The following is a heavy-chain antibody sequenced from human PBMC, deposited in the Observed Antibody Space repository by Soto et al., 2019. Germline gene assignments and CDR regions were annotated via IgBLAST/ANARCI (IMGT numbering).Heavy chain of an antibody. D-gene: IGHD3-10*01. J-gene: IGHJ6*02. CDR3: ARGARFATNYRDYYYYGMDV. CDR1: GGSISSGGYY. Sequence: PSETLSLTCTVSGGSISSGGYYWSWIRQHPGKGLEWIGYIYYSGSTYYNPSLKSRVTISVDTSKNQFSLKLSSVTAADTAVYYCARGARFATNYRDYYYYGMDVWGQGTTVTVSS. CDR2: IYYSGST. V-gene: IGHV4-31*03.